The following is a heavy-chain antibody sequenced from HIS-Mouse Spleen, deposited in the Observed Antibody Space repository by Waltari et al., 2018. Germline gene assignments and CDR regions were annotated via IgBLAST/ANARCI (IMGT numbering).Heavy chain of an antibody. D-gene: IGHD6-13*01. V-gene: IGHV4-39*07. J-gene: IGHJ2*01. CDR1: GGSISSSSYY. CDR3: AREIPYSSSWYDWYFDL. Sequence: QLQLQESGPGLVKPSETLSLTCTVSGGSISSSSYYWGWIRQPPGKGLGWIGSSYYSGSTSTNPSLKGRVTISVDTSKNQFSLKLSSVTAADTAVYYCAREIPYSSSWYDWYFDLWGRGTLVTVSS. CDR2: SYYSGST.